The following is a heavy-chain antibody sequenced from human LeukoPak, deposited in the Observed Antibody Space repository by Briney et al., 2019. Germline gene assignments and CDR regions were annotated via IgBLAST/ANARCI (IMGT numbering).Heavy chain of an antibody. D-gene: IGHD6-13*01. CDR1: GDXVSSNSAD. CDR3: ARYSSNFKFFDY. CDR2: TYYRSKWFN. J-gene: IGHJ4*02. Sequence: SQTLSLTCAMSGDXVSSNSADWNWIGQSPSRGLEWLGMTYYRSKWFNDYAVSVKGRITINPYTSKNQFSLQLNSVTPEDTAVYYCARYSSNFKFFDYWGQGTLVTVSS. V-gene: IGHV6-1*01.